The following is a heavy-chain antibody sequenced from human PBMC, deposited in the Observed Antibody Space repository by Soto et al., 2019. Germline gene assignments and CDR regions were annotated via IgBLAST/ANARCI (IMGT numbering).Heavy chain of an antibody. CDR1: GFTFSSYG. V-gene: IGHV3-23*01. J-gene: IGHJ4*02. CDR3: ARLRYTGTYSGRFLDY. CDR2: IRGDGGQT. Sequence: PGGSLRLSCTASGFTFSSYGMGWVRQAPGKGLQWVSTIRGDGGQTHYTDSVKGRFSISRDNSKNTFYLQMNSLRAEDTAMYFCARLRYTGTYSGRFLDYWGQGSLVTVSS. D-gene: IGHD1-26*01.